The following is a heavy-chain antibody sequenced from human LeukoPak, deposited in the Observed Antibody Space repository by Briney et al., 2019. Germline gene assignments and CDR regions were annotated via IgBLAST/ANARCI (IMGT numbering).Heavy chain of an antibody. D-gene: IGHD5-18*01. CDR2: IWYDGSNK. J-gene: IGHJ4*02. Sequence: GGSMLLSCAASGFTFSSYGMHWVRQAPGKGLEWVAVIWYDGSNKYHADSVKGRFTISRDNSKNTLYLQMNSLRAEDTAVYYCARDQRVTAMVTGFDYWGQGTLVTVSS. V-gene: IGHV3-33*01. CDR1: GFTFSSYG. CDR3: ARDQRVTAMVTGFDY.